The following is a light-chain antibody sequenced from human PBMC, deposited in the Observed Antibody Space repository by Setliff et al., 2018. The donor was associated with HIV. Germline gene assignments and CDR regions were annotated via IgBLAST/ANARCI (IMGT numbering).Light chain of an antibody. CDR1: SSNIGSNT. CDR2: SSN. CDR3: AAWDDSLTGYG. Sequence: QSVLTQPPSASGTPGQKVTISCSGSSSNIGSNTVNWYQQLPGTAPKLLIYSSNVRPSRVPDRFSGSKSGTSASLAISGLQAEDEADYYCAAWDDSLTGYGFGTGTKV. V-gene: IGLV1-44*01. J-gene: IGLJ1*01.